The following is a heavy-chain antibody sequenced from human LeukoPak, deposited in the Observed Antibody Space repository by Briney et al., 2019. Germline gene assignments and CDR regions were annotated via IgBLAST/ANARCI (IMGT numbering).Heavy chain of an antibody. D-gene: IGHD2-15*01. Sequence: GESLKISCKASGYTFTNYWIGWVRQMPGKGLEWMGIIYPRDSDARYSPSFRGQVTISADKSITTAYLQLSSLKASDTAMYYCARVDFYYYYIDVWGKGTTVIVSS. V-gene: IGHV5-51*01. CDR2: IYPRDSDA. J-gene: IGHJ6*03. CDR1: GYTFTNYW. CDR3: ARVDFYYYYIDV.